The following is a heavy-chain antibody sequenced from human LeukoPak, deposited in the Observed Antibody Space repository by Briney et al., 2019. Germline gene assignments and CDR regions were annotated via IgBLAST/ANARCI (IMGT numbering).Heavy chain of an antibody. Sequence: SETLSLTCTVSGGSISSGDYYRSWIRQPPGKGLEWIGYIYYSGSTYYNPSLKSRVTISVDTSKNQFSLKLSSVTAADTAVYYCARVVYGDYLDYWGQGTLVTVSS. V-gene: IGHV4-30-4*01. J-gene: IGHJ4*02. CDR3: ARVVYGDYLDY. D-gene: IGHD4-17*01. CDR1: GGSISSGDYY. CDR2: IYYSGST.